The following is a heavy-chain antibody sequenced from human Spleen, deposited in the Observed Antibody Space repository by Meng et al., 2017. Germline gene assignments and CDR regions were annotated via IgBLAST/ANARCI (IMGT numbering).Heavy chain of an antibody. CDR2: INSDGSST. CDR3: AKDIPQDDSSGYYARFDY. Sequence: GGSLRLSCAASGFTFSSYWMHWVRQAPGKGLVWVSRINSDGSSTSYADSVKGRFTISRDNAKNTLYLQMNSLRAEDTAVYYCAKDIPQDDSSGYYARFDYWGQGTLVTVSS. CDR1: GFTFSSYW. D-gene: IGHD3-22*01. J-gene: IGHJ4*02. V-gene: IGHV3-74*01.